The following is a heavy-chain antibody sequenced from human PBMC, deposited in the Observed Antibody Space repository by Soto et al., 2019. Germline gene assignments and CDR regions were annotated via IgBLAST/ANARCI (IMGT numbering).Heavy chain of an antibody. CDR3: ARDNPYTNSFGNWFAP. Sequence: QVRLVQSGAEVKKPGSSVKVSCKASGGTFSNYVITWLRLAPGQGLEWLGGIIPVFGTVNYAQKFQGRVTITADDSTSTAYMELNRMRSEDTAVYYCARDNPYTNSFGNWFAPWCQGTLVIVS. CDR2: IIPVFGTV. V-gene: IGHV1-69*01. CDR1: GGTFSNYV. D-gene: IGHD6-13*01. J-gene: IGHJ5*02.